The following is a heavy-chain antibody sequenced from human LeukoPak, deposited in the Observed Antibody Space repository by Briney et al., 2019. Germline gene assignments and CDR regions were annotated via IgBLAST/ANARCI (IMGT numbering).Heavy chain of an antibody. Sequence: GESPKISCQGPGYSYTRYWIGWVRQMPGKGLEWMGTIYPGDSDTRYSPSFQGQVTISADKSIGTAYLQWSSLKASDTAMYYCARNGDGSFDYWGQGTLVTVST. D-gene: IGHD4-17*01. CDR2: IYPGDSDT. J-gene: IGHJ4*02. CDR3: ARNGDGSFDY. CDR1: GYSYTRYW. V-gene: IGHV5-51*01.